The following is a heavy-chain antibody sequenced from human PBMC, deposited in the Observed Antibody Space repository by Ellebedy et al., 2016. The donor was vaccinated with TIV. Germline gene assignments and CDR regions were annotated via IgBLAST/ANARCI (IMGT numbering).Heavy chain of an antibody. D-gene: IGHD2-21*01. CDR3: ARDGGAYCGGDCRSYWYFDL. V-gene: IGHV4-4*07. CDR2: IYTSGST. Sequence: SETLSLXXTVSGGSISSYYWSWIRQPAGKGLEWIGRIYTSGSTNYNPSLKSRVTMSVDTSKNQFSLKLSSVTAADTAVYYCARDGGAYCGGDCRSYWYFDLWGRGTLVTVSS. CDR1: GGSISSYY. J-gene: IGHJ2*01.